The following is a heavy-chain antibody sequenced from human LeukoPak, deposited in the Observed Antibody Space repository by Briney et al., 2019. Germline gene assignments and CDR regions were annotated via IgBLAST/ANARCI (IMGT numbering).Heavy chain of an antibody. D-gene: IGHD2-2*01. CDR3: ARSLGLSTSRIDP. J-gene: IGHJ5*02. V-gene: IGHV1-69*13. CDR1: GYTFTSYG. CDR2: IIPIFGTA. Sequence: SVKVSCKAFGYTFTSYGISWVRQAPGQGLEWMGGIIPIFGTANYAQKFQGRVTITADESTSTAYMELSSLRSEDTAVYYCARSLGLSTSRIDPWGQGTLVTVSS.